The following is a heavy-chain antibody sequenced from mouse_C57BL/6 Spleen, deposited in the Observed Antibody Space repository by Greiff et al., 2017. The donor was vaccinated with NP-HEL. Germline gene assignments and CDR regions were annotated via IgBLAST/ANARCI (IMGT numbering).Heavy chain of an antibody. V-gene: IGHV2-4*01. J-gene: IGHJ4*01. CDR1: GFSLTSYG. D-gene: IGHD2-4*01. CDR2: IWSGGST. CDR3: AKTYDYGRGYYAMDY. Sequence: VKVVESGPGLVQPSQSLSITCTVSGFSLTSYGVHWVRQPPGKGLEWLGVIWSGGSTDYNAAFISRLSISKDNSKSQVFFKMNSLQADDTAIYYCAKTYDYGRGYYAMDYWGQGTSVTVSS.